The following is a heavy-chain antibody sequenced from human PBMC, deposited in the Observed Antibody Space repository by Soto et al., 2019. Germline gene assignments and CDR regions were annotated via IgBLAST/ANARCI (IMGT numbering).Heavy chain of an antibody. V-gene: IGHV3-13*01. D-gene: IGHD2-2*01. J-gene: IGHJ6*02. CDR1: GFTFSSYD. CDR3: ARYCSSTSCYSNYYYGMDV. Sequence: GGSLRLSCAASGFTFSSYDMHWVRQATGKGLEWVSAIGTAGDTYYPGSVKGRFTISRENAKNSLYLQMNSLRAEDTAVYYCARYCSSTSCYSNYYYGMDVWGQGTTVTV. CDR2: IGTAGDT.